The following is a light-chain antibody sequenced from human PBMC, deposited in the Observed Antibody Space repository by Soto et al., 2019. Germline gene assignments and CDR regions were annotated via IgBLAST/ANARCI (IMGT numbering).Light chain of an antibody. CDR1: QSAGNF. CDR2: YIS. J-gene: IGKJ5*01. Sequence: EIVMTQSPATLSVSPVETASLSCRASQSAGNFLAWYQQKPGQAPRLLIYYISTRATGIPARFSGSGSGTEFTLTISSLQSEDFAVYYCQQYGSSPPITFGQGTRLEIK. V-gene: IGKV3D-15*01. CDR3: QQYGSSPPIT.